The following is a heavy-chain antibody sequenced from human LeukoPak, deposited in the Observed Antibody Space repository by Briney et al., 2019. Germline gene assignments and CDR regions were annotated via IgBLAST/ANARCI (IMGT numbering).Heavy chain of an antibody. CDR3: ARGGRYYGYFDY. CDR2: IYYSGST. J-gene: IGHJ4*02. V-gene: IGHV4-61*01. CDR1: GGSVSSGSYY. D-gene: IGHD3-10*01. Sequence: SETLSLTCTVSGGSVSSGSYYWSWIRQPPGEGLEWIGDIYYSGSTNYNPSLKSRVTISLDTSKNQLSLRLSSVTAADTAVYYCARGGRYYGYFDYWGQGILVTVSS.